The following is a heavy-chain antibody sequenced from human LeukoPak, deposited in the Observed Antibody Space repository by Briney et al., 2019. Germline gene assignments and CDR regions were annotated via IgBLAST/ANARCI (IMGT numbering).Heavy chain of an antibody. V-gene: IGHV3-23*01. D-gene: IGHD3-22*01. CDR3: AKRPYYDSSAYSSGEFDY. CDR2: ISGSGGST. Sequence: GGSLRLSCAASGFTFSSYAMSWVRQAPGKGLEWVSAISGSGGSTYYADSVKGRFTISRDNSKNTLYLQMNSLGAEDTAVYYCAKRPYYDSSAYSSGEFDYWGQGTLVTVSS. CDR1: GFTFSSYA. J-gene: IGHJ4*02.